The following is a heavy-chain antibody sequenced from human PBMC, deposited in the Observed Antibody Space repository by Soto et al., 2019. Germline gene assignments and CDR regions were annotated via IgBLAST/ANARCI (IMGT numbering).Heavy chain of an antibody. Sequence: QVQLVESGGGVVQPGRSLRLSCAASGFTFSSYGMHWVRQAPGKGLEWVAVISYDGSNKYYADSVKGRFTISRDNSKNTLYLQMNSLRAEDTAVYYCAKDRGVGLHNRHLWRAFDYWGQGTLVTVSS. V-gene: IGHV3-30*18. CDR1: GFTFSSYG. D-gene: IGHD3-10*01. J-gene: IGHJ4*02. CDR3: AKDRGVGLHNRHLWRAFDY. CDR2: ISYDGSNK.